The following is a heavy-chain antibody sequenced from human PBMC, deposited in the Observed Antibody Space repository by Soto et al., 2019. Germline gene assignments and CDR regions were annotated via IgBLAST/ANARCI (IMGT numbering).Heavy chain of an antibody. D-gene: IGHD3-22*01. CDR1: GFTLGDYS. J-gene: IGHJ6*02. CDR3: AREDDSSGYYPPRGMDV. Sequence: GGALRLSCAAPGFTLGDYSMHWVRPAPGEGLEWVSYISSSSSTIYYADSVKGRFTISRDNAKSSLYLQMNSLRDEDTAVYYCAREDDSSGYYPPRGMDVWGQGTTVTVSS. V-gene: IGHV3-48*02. CDR2: ISSSSSTI.